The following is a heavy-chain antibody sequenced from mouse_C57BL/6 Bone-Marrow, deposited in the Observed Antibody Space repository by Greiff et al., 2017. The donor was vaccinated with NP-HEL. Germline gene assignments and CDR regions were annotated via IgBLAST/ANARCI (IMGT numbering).Heavy chain of an antibody. J-gene: IGHJ2*01. Sequence: EVQVVESGGGLVQPGGSLSLSCAASGFTFTDYYMSWVRQPPGKALEWLGFIRNKANGYTTEYSASVKGRFTISRDNSQSILYLQMNALRAEDSATYYCASSDSSGYSDYWGQGTTLTVSS. D-gene: IGHD3-2*02. CDR1: GFTFTDYY. V-gene: IGHV7-3*01. CDR3: ASSDSSGYSDY. CDR2: IRNKANGYTT.